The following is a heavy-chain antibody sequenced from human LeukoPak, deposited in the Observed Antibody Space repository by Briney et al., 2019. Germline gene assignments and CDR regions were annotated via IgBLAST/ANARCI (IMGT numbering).Heavy chain of an antibody. CDR3: ARAGGPAPILRYFDWLEGGWFDP. CDR1: GGSISSGSYY. D-gene: IGHD3-9*01. J-gene: IGHJ5*02. CDR2: IYYSGST. Sequence: SETLSLTCTVSGGSISSGSYYWSWIRQPAGKGLEWIGYIYYSGSTNCNPSLKSRVTISVDTSKNQFSLKLSSVTAADTAVYYCARAGGPAPILRYFDWLEGGWFDPWGQGTLVTVSS. V-gene: IGHV4-61*10.